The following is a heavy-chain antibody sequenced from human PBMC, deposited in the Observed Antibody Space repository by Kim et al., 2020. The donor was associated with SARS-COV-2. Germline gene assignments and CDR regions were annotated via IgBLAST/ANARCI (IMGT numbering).Heavy chain of an antibody. D-gene: IGHD1-26*01. Sequence: GGSLRLSCAASGFTFDDYAMHWVRQAPGKGLEWVSGISWNSGSIGYADSVKGRFTISRDNAKNSLYLQMNSLRAEDTALYYCAKDNSGSYWTGGYFDLWGRGTLVTVSS. CDR3: AKDNSGSYWTGGYFDL. CDR2: ISWNSGSI. J-gene: IGHJ2*01. V-gene: IGHV3-9*01. CDR1: GFTFDDYA.